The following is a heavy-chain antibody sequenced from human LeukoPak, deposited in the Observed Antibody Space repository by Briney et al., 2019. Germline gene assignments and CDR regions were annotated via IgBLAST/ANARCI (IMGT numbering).Heavy chain of an antibody. CDR1: GGSISSGSYY. Sequence: SETLSLTCTVSGGSISSGSYYWSWIRQPPGKGLEWIGYIYYSGSTNYNPSLKSRVTISVDTSKNQFSLKLSSVTAADTAVYYCASHTGLRLGELSPYHFDYWGQGTLVTVSS. V-gene: IGHV4-61*01. D-gene: IGHD3-16*02. J-gene: IGHJ4*02. CDR2: IYYSGST. CDR3: ASHTGLRLGELSPYHFDY.